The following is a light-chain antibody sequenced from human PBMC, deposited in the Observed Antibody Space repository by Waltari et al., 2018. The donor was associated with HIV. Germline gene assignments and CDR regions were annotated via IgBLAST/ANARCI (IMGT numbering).Light chain of an antibody. CDR2: DAS. Sequence: EIVLTQSPATLSLSTGERATLSCRASQNISNYLAWYQQKPGQAPRLLIYDASNRAAGIPGRFSGGGSGTDFTLSISTLESEDFAVYYCQQRSDWPLFNFGPGTKVDIK. CDR1: QNISNY. V-gene: IGKV3-11*01. J-gene: IGKJ3*01. CDR3: QQRSDWPLFN.